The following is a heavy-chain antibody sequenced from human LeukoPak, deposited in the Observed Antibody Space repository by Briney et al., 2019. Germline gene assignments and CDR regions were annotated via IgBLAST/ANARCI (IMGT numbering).Heavy chain of an antibody. Sequence: GGSLRLSCAASGFTFDDYGMSWVRQAPGKGLEWVSGINWNGGSTVYADSVKGRFTISRDNAKNSLYLQMNSLRAEDTAVYYCARDGFTPLRPFDYWGQGALVTVSS. CDR2: INWNGGST. CDR3: ARDGFTPLRPFDY. CDR1: GFTFDDYG. V-gene: IGHV3-20*04. J-gene: IGHJ4*02. D-gene: IGHD3-10*01.